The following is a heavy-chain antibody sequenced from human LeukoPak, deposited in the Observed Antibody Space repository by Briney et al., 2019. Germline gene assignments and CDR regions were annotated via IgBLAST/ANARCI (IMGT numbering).Heavy chain of an antibody. D-gene: IGHD6-19*01. CDR3: ARHAEYSSGWYSHYYYGMDV. J-gene: IGHJ6*02. Sequence: SETLSLTCTVSGGSISSYYWSWIRQPPGKGLEWIGYIYYSGSTNYNPSLKSRVTISVDTSKNQLSLKLSSVTAADTAVYYCARHAEYSSGWYSHYYYGMDVWGQGTTVTVSS. CDR2: IYYSGST. V-gene: IGHV4-59*08. CDR1: GGSISSYY.